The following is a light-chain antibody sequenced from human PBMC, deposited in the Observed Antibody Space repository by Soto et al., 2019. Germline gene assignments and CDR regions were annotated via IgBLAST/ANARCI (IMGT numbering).Light chain of an antibody. CDR1: SGDIGGYNY. CDR2: EVT. Sequence: QSVLTQPASVSGSPGQSITISCTGTSGDIGGYNYVSWYQQHPGKAPKLLISEVTNRPSGVSNRFSGSKSGNTASLTISGLQAEDEADYYCAAWDHSLQGWVFGGGTKLTVL. CDR3: AAWDHSLQGWV. V-gene: IGLV2-14*01. J-gene: IGLJ3*02.